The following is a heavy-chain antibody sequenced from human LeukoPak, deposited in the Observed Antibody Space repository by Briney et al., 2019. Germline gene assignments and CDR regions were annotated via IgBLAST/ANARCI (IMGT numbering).Heavy chain of an antibody. CDR2: INHSGST. Sequence: SETLSLTCGVYGGSFSGYYWSWIRQPPGKGVEWIGEINHSGSTNYNPCLTSRVTISVDTSKNQCSLKLRSVTAADTAVYYCARGLIRYCTNGVCYYFDYWGQGTLVTVSS. CDR3: ARGLIRYCTNGVCYYFDY. J-gene: IGHJ4*02. CDR1: GGSFSGYY. V-gene: IGHV4-34*01. D-gene: IGHD2-8*01.